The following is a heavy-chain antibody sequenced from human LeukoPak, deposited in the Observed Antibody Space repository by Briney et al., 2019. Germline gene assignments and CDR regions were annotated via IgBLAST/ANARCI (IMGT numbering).Heavy chain of an antibody. V-gene: IGHV3-30*04. Sequence: GRSLRLSCAASGFTFSSYAMHWVRQAPGKGLEWVAVIPYDGSNKYYADSVKGRFTISRDNSKNTLYLQMNSLRAEDTAVYYCASEYCSSTSCFKYFDYWGQGTLVTVSS. D-gene: IGHD2-2*01. CDR1: GFTFSSYA. CDR2: IPYDGSNK. J-gene: IGHJ4*02. CDR3: ASEYCSSTSCFKYFDY.